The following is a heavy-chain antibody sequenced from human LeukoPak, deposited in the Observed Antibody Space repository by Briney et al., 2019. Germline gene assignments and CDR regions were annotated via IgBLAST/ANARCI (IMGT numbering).Heavy chain of an antibody. D-gene: IGHD6-19*01. J-gene: IGHJ4*02. CDR1: GFTFNRYW. CDR3: AKDEVVAGTAILDY. CDR2: ISPDGNSA. V-gene: IGHV3-74*03. Sequence: GGSLRLSCAASGFTFNRYWMHWVRQAPGKGLVWVSRISPDGNSATYADSVKGRFTISRDNAKNTLYLQMNSLRAEDTAVYYCAKDEVVAGTAILDYWGQGTLVTVSS.